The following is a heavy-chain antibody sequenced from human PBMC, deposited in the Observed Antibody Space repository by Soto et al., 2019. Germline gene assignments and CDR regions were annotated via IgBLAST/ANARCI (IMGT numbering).Heavy chain of an antibody. CDR3: ASNSPAGLAYWGGDCWDDAFDI. CDR2: IIPMFRSA. CDR1: GGTFSSYA. D-gene: IGHD2-21*02. V-gene: IGHV1-69*13. Sequence: SVKASCKASGGTFSSYAISWVRKAHGQGLEWMGGIIPMFRSANYAQKFQGRVTITADESTSTAYMELSSLRSEDTAVYYCASNSPAGLAYWGGDCWDDAFDIWG. J-gene: IGHJ3*02.